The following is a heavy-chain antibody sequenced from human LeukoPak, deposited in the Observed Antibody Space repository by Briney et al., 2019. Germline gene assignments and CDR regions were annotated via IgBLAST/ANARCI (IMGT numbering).Heavy chain of an antibody. J-gene: IGHJ4*02. V-gene: IGHV4-59*12. CDR3: ARDSSGSPFGY. D-gene: IGHD6-19*01. Sequence: SETLSLTCTVSGGSISSYYWSWIRQPPGKGLEWTGYIYYSGSTKYNPSLKSRVTISLDTSKNQLSLKLRSVTAADTAVYYCARDSSGSPFGYWGQGTLVTVSS. CDR1: GGSISSYY. CDR2: IYYSGST.